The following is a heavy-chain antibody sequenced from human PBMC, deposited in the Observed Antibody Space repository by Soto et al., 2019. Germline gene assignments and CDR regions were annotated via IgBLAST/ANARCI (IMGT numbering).Heavy chain of an antibody. Sequence: SETLSLTCTVSGGSISGGVYYWSWIPEHPGKGLEWIGYIYYSGSTYYNPSLKSRVTISVDTSKNQFSLELSSVTDADTAVYYCARGKKSSSYWFDPWGQGTLVTVSS. CDR2: IYYSGST. CDR3: ARGKKSSSYWFDP. D-gene: IGHD6-6*01. CDR1: GGSISGGVYY. V-gene: IGHV4-31*03. J-gene: IGHJ5*02.